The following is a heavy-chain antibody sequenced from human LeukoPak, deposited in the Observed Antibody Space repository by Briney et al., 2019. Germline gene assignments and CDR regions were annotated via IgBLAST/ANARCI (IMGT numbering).Heavy chain of an antibody. D-gene: IGHD6-13*01. CDR1: GFTFRSYD. CDR2: ISSSGRSI. V-gene: IGHV3-48*03. Sequence: GGSLRLSCAASGFTFRSYDMNWVRQAPGKGLEWVSYISSSGRSIYYADSVKGRFTISRDNAKNSLYLQMNSLRAEDTAVYYYARDLGQQLVWGQGTLVTVSS. CDR3: ARDLGQQLV. J-gene: IGHJ4*02.